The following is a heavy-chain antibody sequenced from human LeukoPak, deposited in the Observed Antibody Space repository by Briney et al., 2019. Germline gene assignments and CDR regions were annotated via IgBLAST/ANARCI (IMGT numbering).Heavy chain of an antibody. J-gene: IGHJ3*02. CDR1: GYSFTSYW. CDR3: ARERAYVWSGYHDAFDI. D-gene: IGHD3-3*01. CDR2: IYPGDSDT. V-gene: IGHV5-51*01. Sequence: GESLKISCKGSGYSFTSYWIGWVRQMPGKGLEWMGIIYPGDSDTRYSPSFQGQVTISADKSISTAYLQWSSLKASDTAMYYCARERAYVWSGYHDAFDIWGQGTMVTVSS.